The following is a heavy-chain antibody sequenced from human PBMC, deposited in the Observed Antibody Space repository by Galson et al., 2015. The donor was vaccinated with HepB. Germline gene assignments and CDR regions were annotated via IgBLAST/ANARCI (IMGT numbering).Heavy chain of an antibody. D-gene: IGHD2-8*01. Sequence: SVKVSCKASGYTFTNYDINWVRQATGQGLEWMGWMNPDSGNTGYAQKFQGIVTMTRNTSISTAYMQLSSLRSEDTAVYYCARGRYCTSGACPYYFDNWGQGTLVTVSS. CDR2: MNPDSGNT. CDR1: GYTFTNYD. J-gene: IGHJ4*02. V-gene: IGHV1-8*01. CDR3: ARGRYCTSGACPYYFDN.